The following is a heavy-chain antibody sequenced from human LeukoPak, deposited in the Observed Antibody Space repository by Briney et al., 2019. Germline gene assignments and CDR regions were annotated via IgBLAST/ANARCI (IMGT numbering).Heavy chain of an antibody. V-gene: IGHV3-74*01. CDR1: GFTFRTYW. CDR3: GRDLGGRSGY. Sequence: PGGSLRLSCAVSGFTFRTYWMHWVRQVPGEGLVWVSRINEDGSITNYADSVKSRFSIFRDNAKNTLYLQMNSLRAEDTAVYYCGRDLGGRSGYWGQGTLVTVSS. CDR2: INEDGSIT. D-gene: IGHD1-26*01. J-gene: IGHJ4*02.